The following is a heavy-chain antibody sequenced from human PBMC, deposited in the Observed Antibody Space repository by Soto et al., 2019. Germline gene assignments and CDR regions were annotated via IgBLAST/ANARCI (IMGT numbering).Heavy chain of an antibody. CDR2: TSYDGSKK. J-gene: IGHJ5*01. CDR3: AKEGKALCSAGSCFSGWFDA. V-gene: IGHV3-30*18. D-gene: IGHD2-15*01. Sequence: QVQLVESGGGVVQPGKSLRLSCVASGFSFRSYAMHWVRQAPGQGLEWVAFTSYDGSKKDYAASVKGRFTVSRGKFENTLYLEMNSLRAEDTAVYYCAKEGKALCSAGSCFSGWFDAWGHGTPVTVSS. CDR1: GFSFRSYA.